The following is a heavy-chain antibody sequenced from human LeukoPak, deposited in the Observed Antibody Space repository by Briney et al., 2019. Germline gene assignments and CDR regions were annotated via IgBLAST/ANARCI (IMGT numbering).Heavy chain of an antibody. CDR2: ISSSSSYI. Sequence: PGGSLGLSCAASGFTFSSYSMNWVRQAPGKGLEWVSSISSSSSYIYYADSVKGRFTISRDNAKNSLYLQMNSLRAEDTAVYYCARDNTGSVRGVIISGSMDVWGQGTTVTVSS. D-gene: IGHD3-10*01. CDR1: GFTFSSYS. V-gene: IGHV3-21*01. J-gene: IGHJ6*02. CDR3: ARDNTGSVRGVIISGSMDV.